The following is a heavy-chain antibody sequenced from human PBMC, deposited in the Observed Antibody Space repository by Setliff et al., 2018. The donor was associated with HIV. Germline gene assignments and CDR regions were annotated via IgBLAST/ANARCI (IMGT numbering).Heavy chain of an antibody. Sequence: LSLTCTVSGGSISSGRYYWSWIRQPAGKGLEWIGHIYTSGSTNYNPSLKSRVTISVDMSKNQFSLKLSSVTAADTAVYYCARDPTERFGYYYYMDVWGKGTTVTVSS. D-gene: IGHD1-1*01. CDR1: GGSISSGRYY. CDR2: IYTSGST. J-gene: IGHJ6*03. CDR3: ARDPTERFGYYYYMDV. V-gene: IGHV4-61*09.